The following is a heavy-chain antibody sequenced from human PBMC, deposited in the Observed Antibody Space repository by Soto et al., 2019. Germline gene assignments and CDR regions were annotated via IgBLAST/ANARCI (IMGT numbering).Heavy chain of an antibody. CDR2: IKQDGSEK. V-gene: IGHV3-7*05. CDR1: GFTFSSYW. CDR3: ARDVVVVPAADVGDYYYGMDV. J-gene: IGHJ6*02. Sequence: GGSLRLSCAASGFTFSSYWMSWVRQAPGKGLEWVANIKQDGSEKYYVDSVKGRFIISRDNAKNSLYLQMNSLRAEDTAVYYCARDVVVVPAADVGDYYYGMDVWGQGTTVTVSS. D-gene: IGHD2-2*01.